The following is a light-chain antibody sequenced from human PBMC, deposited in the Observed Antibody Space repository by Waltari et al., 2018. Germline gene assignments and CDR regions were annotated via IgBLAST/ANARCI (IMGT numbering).Light chain of an antibody. CDR1: QGISSY. V-gene: IGKV1-8*01. CDR3: QQYYSSIFT. J-gene: IGKJ3*01. CDR2: AAS. Sequence: AIRMTQSPSSLSASTGDRVTITCRASQGISSYLAWYQQNPGKAPKLLIYAASTLQSGVPSRFSGSGSGTDFTLTISCLQSEDFATYYCQQYYSSIFTFGPGTKVDIK.